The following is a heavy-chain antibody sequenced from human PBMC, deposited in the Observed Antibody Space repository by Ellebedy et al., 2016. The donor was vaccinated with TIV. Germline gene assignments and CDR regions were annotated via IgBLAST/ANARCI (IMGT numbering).Heavy chain of an antibody. D-gene: IGHD1-26*01. CDR2: ISGSGGST. CDR1: GFTFSSYA. J-gene: IGHJ2*01. CDR3: AKISGSYYWYFDL. V-gene: IGHV3-23*01. Sequence: GESLKISXAASGFTFSSYAMSWVRQAPGKGLEWVSAISGSGGSTYYADSVKGRFTISRDNSKNTLYLQMNSLRAEDTAVYYCAKISGSYYWYFDLWGRGTLVTVSS.